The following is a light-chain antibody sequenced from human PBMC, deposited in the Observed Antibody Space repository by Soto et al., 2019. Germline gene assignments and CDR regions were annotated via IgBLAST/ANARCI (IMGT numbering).Light chain of an antibody. CDR2: GAS. CDR1: RSVNSY. J-gene: IGKJ5*01. V-gene: IGKV3-11*01. CDR3: QQYNNWPFT. Sequence: EIVLTQSPATLSLSPGARAPLSCRASRSVNSYLAWYPQKPGQAPRLLIHGASTRATGIPARFSGSGSGTDFTLTISRLEPEDFAVYYCQQYNNWPFTFGQGTRLEIK.